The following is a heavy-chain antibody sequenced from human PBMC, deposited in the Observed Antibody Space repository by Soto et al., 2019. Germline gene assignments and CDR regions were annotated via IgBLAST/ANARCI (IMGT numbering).Heavy chain of an antibody. V-gene: IGHV1-2*04. CDR1: GYTFTGYY. CDR3: ARGYYGSGRNIPFDY. J-gene: IGHJ4*02. D-gene: IGHD3-10*01. Sequence: ASVKVSCKASGYTFTGYYMHWVRQAPGQGLEWMGWINPNSGGTNYAQKFQGWVTMTRDTSISTAYMELSRLRSDDTAVYYCARGYYGSGRNIPFDYWGQGPLVTVSS. CDR2: INPNSGGT.